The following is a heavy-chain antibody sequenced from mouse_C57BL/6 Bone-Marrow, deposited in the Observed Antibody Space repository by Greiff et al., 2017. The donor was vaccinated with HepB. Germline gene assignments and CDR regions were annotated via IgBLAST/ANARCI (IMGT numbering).Heavy chain of an antibody. D-gene: IGHD2-1*01. J-gene: IGHJ4*01. CDR2: IYWDDDK. Sequence: QVTLKVSGPGILQSSQTLSLTCSFSGFSLSTSGMGVSWIRQPSGKGLEWLAHIYWDDDKRYNPSLKSRLTISKDTSRNQVFLKITSVDTADTATYYCARSGSYYGNYERGMGYYAMDYWGQGTSVTVSS. CDR3: ARSGSYYGNYERGMGYYAMDY. CDR1: GFSLSTSGMG. V-gene: IGHV8-12*01.